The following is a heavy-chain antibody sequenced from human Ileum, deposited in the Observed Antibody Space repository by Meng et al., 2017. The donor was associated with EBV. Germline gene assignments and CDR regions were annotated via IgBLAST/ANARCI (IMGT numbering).Heavy chain of an antibody. CDR3: AKERRGFYAEH. CDR1: GVTFGDYA. CDR2: VSYGGSDK. V-gene: IGHV3-30*18. J-gene: IGHJ4*02. Sequence: QVQLVASGRGVVRPGTSLRLSCAAYGVTFGDYAMHWVRQAPGKGLEWVEFVSYGGSDKLYADSVKGRLTIYRDNSDNTLFLQMHSLKPEDTAVYYCAKERRGFYAEHWGEGTLVTVSS. D-gene: IGHD1-14*01.